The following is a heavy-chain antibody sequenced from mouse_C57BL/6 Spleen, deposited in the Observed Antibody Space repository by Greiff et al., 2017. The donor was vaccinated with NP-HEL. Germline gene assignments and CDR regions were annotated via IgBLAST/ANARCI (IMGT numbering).Heavy chain of an antibody. CDR1: GYAFSSSW. V-gene: IGHV1-82*01. Sequence: QVQLKESGPELVKPGASVKISCKASGYAFSSSWMNWVKQRPGKGLEWIGRIYPGDGDTNYNGKFKGKATLTADKSSSTAYMQLSSLTSEDSAVYFCARWSRENYVDYWGQGTTLTVSS. CDR2: IYPGDGDT. CDR3: ARWSRENYVDY. J-gene: IGHJ2*01.